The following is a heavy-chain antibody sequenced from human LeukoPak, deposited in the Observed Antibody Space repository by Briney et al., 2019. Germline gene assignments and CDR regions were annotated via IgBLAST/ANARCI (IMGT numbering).Heavy chain of an antibody. J-gene: IGHJ4*02. CDR3: ARRITIFGVVIIYFDY. V-gene: IGHV4-59*12. CDR2: IYYSGST. Sequence: XTLXLTCTVSGGSISSYYWSWIRQPPGEGLEWIGYIYYSGSTNYNPSLKSRVTISVDTSKNQFSLKLSSVTAADTAVYYCARRITIFGVVIIYFDYWGQGTLVTVSS. CDR1: GGSISSYY. D-gene: IGHD3-3*01.